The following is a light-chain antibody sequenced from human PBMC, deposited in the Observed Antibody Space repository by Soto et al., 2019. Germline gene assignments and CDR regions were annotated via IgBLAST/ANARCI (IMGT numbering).Light chain of an antibody. J-gene: IGLJ1*01. CDR1: SSDVGGNNY. V-gene: IGLV2-14*01. CDR3: ASYTTSNTHV. CDR2: EVS. Sequence: QSVLTQPASVSGSPGQSITISCTGTSSDVGGNNYVSWYQQHPGKAPKLIIYEVSNRPSGVSNRSSGSKSGNTASLTISGLQAEDEADYYCASYTTSNTHVFGTGTKLTVL.